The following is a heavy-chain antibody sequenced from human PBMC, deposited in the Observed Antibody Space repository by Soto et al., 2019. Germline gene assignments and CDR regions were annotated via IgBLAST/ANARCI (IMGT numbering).Heavy chain of an antibody. Sequence: SETLSLTCAVYGGSFSGYYWSWIRQPPGKGLEWIGEINHSGSTNYNPSLKSRVTISVDTSKNQFSLKLSSVTAADTAVYYCATAAARNWFDPWGQGTLVTVSS. D-gene: IGHD6-13*01. CDR3: ATAAARNWFDP. J-gene: IGHJ5*02. V-gene: IGHV4-34*01. CDR1: GGSFSGYY. CDR2: INHSGST.